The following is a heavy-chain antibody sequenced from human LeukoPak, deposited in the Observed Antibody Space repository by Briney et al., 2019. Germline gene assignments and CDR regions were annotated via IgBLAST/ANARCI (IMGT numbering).Heavy chain of an antibody. D-gene: IGHD3-22*01. CDR1: GGTFSSYA. V-gene: IGHV1-69*01. J-gene: IGHJ4*02. Sequence: SVKVSCKASGGTFSSYAISWVRQAPGQGLEWMGGIIPIFGTANYAQKFQGRVTITADESTSTAYMELNSLRAEDTAVYYCARYYYDSSGYYQVDYWGQGTLVTVSS. CDR2: IIPIFGTA. CDR3: ARYYYDSSGYYQVDY.